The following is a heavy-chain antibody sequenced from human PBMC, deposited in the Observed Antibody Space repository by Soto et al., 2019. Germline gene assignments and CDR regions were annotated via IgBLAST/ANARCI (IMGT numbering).Heavy chain of an antibody. CDR1: GFTFSSYE. J-gene: IGHJ4*02. CDR3: ARDKTKVRIAAAGTGY. Sequence: GGSLRLSCAASGFTFSSYEMNWVRQAPGKGLEWVSYISSSGSTIYYADSVKGRFTISRDNAKNSLYLQMNSLRAEDTAVYYCARDKTKVRIAAAGTGYWGPGTPVTVYS. V-gene: IGHV3-48*03. D-gene: IGHD6-13*01. CDR2: ISSSGSTI.